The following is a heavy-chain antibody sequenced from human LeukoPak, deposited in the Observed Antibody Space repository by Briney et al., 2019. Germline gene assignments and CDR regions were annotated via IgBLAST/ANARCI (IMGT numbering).Heavy chain of an antibody. V-gene: IGHV4-39*07. CDR3: AAYFPYGEVDDY. D-gene: IGHD4-17*01. CDR1: GGSISSSSYY. Sequence: SETLSPTCTVSGGSISSSSYYWGWIRQPPGKGLEWIGSIYYSGSTYYNPSPKSRVTISVDTSKNQFSLKLSSVTAADTAVYYCAAYFPYGEVDDYWGQGTLVTVSS. J-gene: IGHJ4*02. CDR2: IYYSGST.